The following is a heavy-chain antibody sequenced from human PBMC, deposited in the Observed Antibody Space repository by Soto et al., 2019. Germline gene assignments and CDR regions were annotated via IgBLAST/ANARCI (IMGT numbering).Heavy chain of an antibody. J-gene: IGHJ6*03. CDR3: ARGWLATGGSLSYMDV. Sequence: GGSLRLSCAASGFTFSSYDMHWVRQATGKGLEWVSAIGTAGDTYYPGSVKGRFTISRESAKNSLYLQMNSLRAGDTALYYCARGWLATGGSLSYMDVWGKGTTVTVSS. V-gene: IGHV3-13*01. CDR1: GFTFSSYD. CDR2: IGTAGDT. D-gene: IGHD6-13*01.